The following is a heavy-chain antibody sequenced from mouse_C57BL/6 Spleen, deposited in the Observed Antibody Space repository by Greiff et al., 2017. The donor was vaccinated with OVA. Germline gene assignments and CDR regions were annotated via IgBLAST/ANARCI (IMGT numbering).Heavy chain of an antibody. J-gene: IGHJ4*01. D-gene: IGHD3-3*01. CDR2: ISSGGSYT. CDR1: GFTFSSYG. CDR3: ARQGGRDYAMDY. Sequence: EVHLVESGGDLVKPGGSLKLSCAASGFTFSSYGMSWVRQTPDKRLEWVATISSGGSYTYYPDSVKGRFTISRDNAKNTLYLQMSSLKSEDTAMYYCARQGGRDYAMDYWGQGTSVTVSS. V-gene: IGHV5-6*01.